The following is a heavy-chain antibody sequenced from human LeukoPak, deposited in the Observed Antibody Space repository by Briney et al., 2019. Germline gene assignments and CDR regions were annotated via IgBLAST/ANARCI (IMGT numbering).Heavy chain of an antibody. CDR1: GFTFSSYS. J-gene: IGHJ4*02. Sequence: GGSLRLSCAASGFTFSSYSLNWVRQAPGKGLEWVSSISSSSSDIYYAVSVKGRFTISRDNAKNSLYLQMNSLRAEDTAVYYCARDSRTNGPTSGYFAYWGQGTLVTVSS. V-gene: IGHV3-21*01. CDR3: ARDSRTNGPTSGYFAY. CDR2: ISSSSSDI. D-gene: IGHD1-1*01.